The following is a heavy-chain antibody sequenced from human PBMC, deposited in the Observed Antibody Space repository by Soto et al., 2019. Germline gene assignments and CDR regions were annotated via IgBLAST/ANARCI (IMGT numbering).Heavy chain of an antibody. CDR1: GFMFSTYA. D-gene: IGHD4-4*01. CDR3: ARAQGRTVTRGDWFDP. Sequence: QVQLVESGGGVVQPGRSLRLSCAASGFMFSTYAMHWVRQAPGKGLEWVAVISYDGSDIYYGDSGKGRFTISRDNSRNTLYLEMNSLETEDTGVVYCARAQGRTVTRGDWFDPWGQGTLVTVSS. V-gene: IGHV3-30-3*01. J-gene: IGHJ5*02. CDR2: ISYDGSDI.